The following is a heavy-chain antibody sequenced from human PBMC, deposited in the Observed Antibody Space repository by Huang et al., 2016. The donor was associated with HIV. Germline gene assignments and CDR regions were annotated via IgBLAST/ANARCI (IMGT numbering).Heavy chain of an antibody. CDR1: GFTFTNYA. D-gene: IGHD6-19*01. J-gene: IGHJ5*02. CDR2: ISYDGRNK. CDR3: ARSAVPGDGDWFDP. V-gene: IGHV3-30*04. Sequence: QVQLVESGGGLVQPGRSLRLSCAASGFTFTNYAIHWVRQAPGKGLGWVAFISYDGRNKGYADAVKGRFTISRDNSKSTMYLRMNSLRVDDTALYYCARSAVPGDGDWFDPWGQGTLVTVSS.